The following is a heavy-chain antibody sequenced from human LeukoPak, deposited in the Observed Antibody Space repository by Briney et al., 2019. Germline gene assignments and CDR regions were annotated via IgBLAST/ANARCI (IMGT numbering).Heavy chain of an antibody. CDR3: ARAKAAAGIDYFDY. V-gene: IGHV4-59*13. D-gene: IGHD6-13*01. CDR1: GASISDYY. Sequence: PSETLSLTCTVSGASISDYYWSWIGQPPGKGLEWIGYIYYSGSTNYNPSLKSRVTISIDTSKNQFSLKVSSVTAADTAVYYCARAKAAAGIDYFDYWGQGTLVTVSS. CDR2: IYYSGST. J-gene: IGHJ4*02.